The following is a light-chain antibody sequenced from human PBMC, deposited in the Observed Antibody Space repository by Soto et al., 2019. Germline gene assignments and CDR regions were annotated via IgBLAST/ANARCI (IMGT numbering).Light chain of an antibody. J-gene: IGKJ4*01. V-gene: IGKV1-8*01. CDR1: QGISSY. CDR2: AAS. CDR3: QQYYSYPLLT. Sequence: AIRMTQAPSSLSASTGDRVTITCRASQGISSYLAWYQQKPGKAPKLLIYAASTLQSGVPSRFSGSGSGTDFTLTISCLQSEDFATYYCQQYYSYPLLTFGGGTNVEIK.